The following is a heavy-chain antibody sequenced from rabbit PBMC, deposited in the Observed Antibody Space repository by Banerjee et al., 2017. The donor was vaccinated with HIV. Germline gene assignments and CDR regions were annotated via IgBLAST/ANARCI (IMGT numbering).Heavy chain of an antibody. CDR1: GFTLSDYW. D-gene: IGHD8-1*01. J-gene: IGHJ4*01. CDR3: ARGNGNGYYTNYFRL. Sequence: QEQLEESGGGLVKPEGSLTLTCKASGFTLSDYWMCWVRQAPGKGLDLIACIGTSSGNTYYASWVNGRFTISRSTSLNTVDLQMTSLTAADTATYFCARGNGNGYYTNYFRLWGPGTLVTVS. CDR2: IGTSSGNT. V-gene: IGHV1S43*01.